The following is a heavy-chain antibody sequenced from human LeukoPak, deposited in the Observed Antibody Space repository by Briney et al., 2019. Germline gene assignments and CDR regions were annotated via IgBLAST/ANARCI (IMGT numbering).Heavy chain of an antibody. J-gene: IGHJ6*03. Sequence: GRSLRLSCAASGFTFSSYAMHWVRQAPGKGLEWVAVISYDGSNKYYADSVKGRFTISRDNSKNTLYLQMNSLRAEDTAVYYCARVRYSSSSGGGGCYYYYMDVWGKGPTVTVSS. CDR1: GFTFSSYA. CDR2: ISYDGSNK. V-gene: IGHV3-30-3*01. CDR3: ARVRYSSSSGGGGCYYYYMDV. D-gene: IGHD6-6*01.